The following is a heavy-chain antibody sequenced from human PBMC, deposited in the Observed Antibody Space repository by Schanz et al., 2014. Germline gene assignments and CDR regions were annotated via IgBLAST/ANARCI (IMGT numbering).Heavy chain of an antibody. Sequence: VQLVESGGGVVQPGRSLRLSCAASGFTFSSYAMSWVRQAPGRGLEWVSSISTSGTYMYIADSLKGRLTISRDNAKNSLYLQMNSLRAEDTAVYHCVSSGSYSSYAFWGQGTLVTVSS. D-gene: IGHD3-10*01. J-gene: IGHJ4*02. CDR3: VSSGSYSSYAF. V-gene: IGHV3-21*01. CDR1: GFTFSSYA. CDR2: ISTSGTYM.